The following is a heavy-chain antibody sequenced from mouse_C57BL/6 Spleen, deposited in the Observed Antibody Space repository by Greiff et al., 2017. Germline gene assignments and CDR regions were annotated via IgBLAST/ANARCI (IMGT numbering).Heavy chain of an antibody. D-gene: IGHD1-1*01. CDR3: ARRYYGFDY. V-gene: IGHV1-54*01. CDR1: GYAFTNYL. CDR2: INPGSGGT. J-gene: IGHJ2*01. Sequence: VKLMESGAELVRPGTSVKVSCKASGYAFTNYLIEWVKQRPGQGLEWIGVINPGSGGTNYNEKFKGKATLTADKSSSTAYMQLSSLTSEDSAVYFCARRYYGFDYWGQGTTLTVSS.